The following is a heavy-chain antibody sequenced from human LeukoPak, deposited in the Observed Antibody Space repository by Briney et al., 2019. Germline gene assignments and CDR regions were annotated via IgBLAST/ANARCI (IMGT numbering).Heavy chain of an antibody. CDR1: GFTFSSYA. V-gene: IGHV3-23*01. J-gene: IGHJ6*02. CDR2: ISGSGGST. D-gene: IGHD3-22*01. Sequence: GGSLRLSCAASGFTFSSYAMSWVRQAPGKGLEWVSAISGSGGSTYYADSVKGRFTISRDNSKNTLYLQMNSLRAEDTAAYYCAKLGSSGYYPYYGMDVWGQGTTVTVSS. CDR3: AKLGSSGYYPYYGMDV.